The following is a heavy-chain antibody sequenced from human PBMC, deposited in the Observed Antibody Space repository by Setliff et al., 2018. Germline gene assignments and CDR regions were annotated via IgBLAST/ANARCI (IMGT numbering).Heavy chain of an antibody. Sequence: PGGSLRLSCAASGFTFGDFAMTWVRQAPGKGLEWVTLIRYDGSNKYSADSVKGRFTVSRDNSKNTLYLQMNILRPEDTALYYCVRDSSADYYDNDYFKYWGQGALVTVSS. V-gene: IGHV3-30*02. CDR3: VRDSSADYYDNDYFKY. CDR2: IRYDGSNK. D-gene: IGHD2-21*02. J-gene: IGHJ1*01. CDR1: GFTFGDFA.